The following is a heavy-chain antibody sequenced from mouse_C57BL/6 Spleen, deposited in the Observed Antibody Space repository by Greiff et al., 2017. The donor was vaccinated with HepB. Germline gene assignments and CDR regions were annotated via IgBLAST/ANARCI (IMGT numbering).Heavy chain of an antibody. CDR2: ISDGGSYT. CDR1: GFTFSSYA. CDR3: ARFYYYGSSHYYAMDY. D-gene: IGHD1-1*01. J-gene: IGHJ4*01. Sequence: EVHLVESGGGLVKPGGSLKLSCAASGFTFSSYAMSWVRQTPEKRLEWVATISDGGSYTYYPDNVKGRFTISRDNAKNNLYLQMSHLKSEDTAMYYCARFYYYGSSHYYAMDYWGQGTSVTVSS. V-gene: IGHV5-4*01.